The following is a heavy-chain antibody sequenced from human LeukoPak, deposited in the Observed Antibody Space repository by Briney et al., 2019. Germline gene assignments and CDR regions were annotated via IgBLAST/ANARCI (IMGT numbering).Heavy chain of an antibody. V-gene: IGHV3-30*03. CDR1: GFTFSSYG. CDR2: IPYDGSNK. CDR3: ARDAHYYDSSGYYPFGRYFQH. D-gene: IGHD3-22*01. Sequence: PGGSLRLSCAASGFTFSSYGMHWVRQAPGKGLEWVAVIPYDGSNKYYADSVKGRFTISRDNSKNTLYLQMNSLRAEDTAVYYCARDAHYYDSSGYYPFGRYFQHWGQGTLVTVSS. J-gene: IGHJ1*01.